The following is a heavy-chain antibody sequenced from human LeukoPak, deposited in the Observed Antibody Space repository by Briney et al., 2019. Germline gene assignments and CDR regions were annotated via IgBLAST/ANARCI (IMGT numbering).Heavy chain of an antibody. CDR3: ASGSGLYSPDY. V-gene: IGHV1-2*02. J-gene: IGHJ4*02. CDR1: GYTFTANY. Sequence: GASVKVSCKASGYTFTANYLHRVRQAPGQGLEWMGWIDPDSGGTNHAQMFQGRVTMTRDTSISTAYMELSRLRSDDTAVYYCASGSGLYSPDYWGQGTLVTVSS. D-gene: IGHD3-3*01. CDR2: IDPDSGGT.